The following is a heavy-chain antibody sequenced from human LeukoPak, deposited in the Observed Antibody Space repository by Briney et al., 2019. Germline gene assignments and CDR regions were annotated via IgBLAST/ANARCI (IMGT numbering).Heavy chain of an antibody. CDR3: ARQVTFGYAYAYYFDY. CDR1: GGSISGYY. Sequence: SETLSLTCTVSGGSISGYYWSWIRQPPGKGLEWIGEINHSGSTNYNPSLKSRVTISVDTSKNQFSLKLSSVTAADTAVYYCARQVTFGYAYAYYFDYWGQGSLVTVSS. V-gene: IGHV4-34*01. J-gene: IGHJ4*02. CDR2: INHSGST. D-gene: IGHD5-18*01.